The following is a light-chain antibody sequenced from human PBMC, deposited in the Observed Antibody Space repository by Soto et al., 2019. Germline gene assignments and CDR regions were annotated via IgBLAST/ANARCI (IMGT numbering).Light chain of an antibody. V-gene: IGLV1-44*01. J-gene: IGLJ2*01. CDR2: SNN. CDR1: SSNIGSNT. CDR3: AAWDDSRNGVV. Sequence: QSVLTQPPSASGTPGQRVTISCSGSSSNIGSNTVNWYQQLPGTAPQLLIYSNNQRPSGVPDRFSGSKSGTSASLAITGLQSEDEADYYCAAWDDSRNGVVFGGGTKVTVL.